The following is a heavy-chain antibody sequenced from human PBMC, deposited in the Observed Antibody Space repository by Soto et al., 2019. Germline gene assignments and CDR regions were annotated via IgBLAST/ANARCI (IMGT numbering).Heavy chain of an antibody. CDR3: ARDRSYSSSPDHYYYYGMDV. J-gene: IGHJ6*02. CDR2: ISSSGSTI. D-gene: IGHD6-6*01. CDR1: GFTFSDYY. Sequence: QVQLVESGGGLVKPGGSLRLSFAASGFTFSDYYMSWIRQAPGKGLEWVSYISSSGSTIYYADSVKGRFTISRDNAKNSLYLQMNSLRAEDTAVYYCARDRSYSSSPDHYYYYGMDVWGQGTTVTVSS. V-gene: IGHV3-11*01.